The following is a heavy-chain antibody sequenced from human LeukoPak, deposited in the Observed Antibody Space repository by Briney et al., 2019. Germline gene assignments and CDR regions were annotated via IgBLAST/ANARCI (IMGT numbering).Heavy chain of an antibody. CDR1: GGTFTSYA. D-gene: IGHD4-23*01. V-gene: IGHV1-69*13. J-gene: IGHJ5*02. Sequence: SVKVSCKASGGTFTSYAISWVRQAPGQGLEWMGGIIPIFGTANYAQKFQGRVTITADESTSTAYMELSSLRSEDTAVYYCARDRGSPGDYGGKNWFDPWGQGTLVTVSS. CDR2: IIPIFGTA. CDR3: ARDRGSPGDYGGKNWFDP.